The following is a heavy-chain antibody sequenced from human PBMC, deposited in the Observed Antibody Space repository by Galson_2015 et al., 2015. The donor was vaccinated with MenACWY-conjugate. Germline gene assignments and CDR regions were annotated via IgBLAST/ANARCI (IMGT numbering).Heavy chain of an antibody. CDR3: ATSAAAPGND. V-gene: IGHV3-7*03. CDR2: VNEIGDVK. CDR1: GFTFTSIW. J-gene: IGHJ4*02. D-gene: IGHD6-25*01. Sequence: SLRLSCAASGFTFTSIWMSWVRQAPGKGLEWLANVNEIGDVKFYAASVKVRFSIARDNTRNSVYLQLSSLRAEDTAVYYCATSAAAPGNDWGPGTLVTVSS.